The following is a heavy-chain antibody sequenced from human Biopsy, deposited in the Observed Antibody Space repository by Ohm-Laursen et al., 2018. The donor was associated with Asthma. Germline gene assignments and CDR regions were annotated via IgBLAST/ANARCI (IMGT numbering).Heavy chain of an antibody. J-gene: IGHJ4*02. V-gene: IGHV1-69*13. CDR3: ARKAGSCISRTCYSLDF. CDR2: INSVFGTT. Sequence: SVKVSCKSLGGTFNTYVIGWARQAPGQGLERMGGINSVFGTTTYPQKFQDRVTITADDSTSTVFMELSSLRSEDTAVYYCARKAGSCISRTCYSLDFWGQGTLVTVSS. CDR1: GGTFNTYV. D-gene: IGHD2-2*01.